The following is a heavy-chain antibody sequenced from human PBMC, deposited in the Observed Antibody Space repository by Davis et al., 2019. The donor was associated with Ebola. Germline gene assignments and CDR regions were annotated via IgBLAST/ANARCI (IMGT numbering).Heavy chain of an antibody. CDR1: GFTFSTYA. V-gene: IGHV3-23*01. J-gene: IGHJ4*02. Sequence: GGSLRLSCAASGFTFSTYAMTWVRQAPGEGLQWVSTLCGTDSTAYYADSVKGRFTISRDSSRNTLFLQMSSLTVEDTAVYYCAKLGSGSCYSHTDYWGQGTLVTVSS. CDR3: AKLGSGSCYSHTDY. CDR2: LCGTDSTA. D-gene: IGHD2-15*01.